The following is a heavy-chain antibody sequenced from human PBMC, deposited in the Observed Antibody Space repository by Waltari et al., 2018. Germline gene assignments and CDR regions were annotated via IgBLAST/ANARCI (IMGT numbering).Heavy chain of an antibody. CDR3: APGVGATPPSYS. CDR2: IYYPGTT. Sequence: LQLQESGPGLVKPSETLSLTCSVSGASITSNSYYWGWIRQSPGKGLEWIGSIYYPGTTYYNPSLNSRVTVSVDTSENQFSLRLSSVTAADTAVYYCAPGVGATPPSYSWGQGALVTVSS. V-gene: IGHV4-39*01. CDR1: GASITSNSYY. J-gene: IGHJ5*02. D-gene: IGHD1-26*01.